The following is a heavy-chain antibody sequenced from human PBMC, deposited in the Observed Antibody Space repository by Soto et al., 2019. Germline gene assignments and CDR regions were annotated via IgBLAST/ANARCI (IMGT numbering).Heavy chain of an antibody. Sequence: SWVRQPPGKGLEWIGYIYYSGSTYYNPSLKSRVTISVDTSKNQFSLKLSSVTAADTAVYYCARVLAAAGPGAFDIWGQGTMVTVSS. D-gene: IGHD6-13*01. V-gene: IGHV4-30-4*08. J-gene: IGHJ3*02. CDR2: IYYSGST. CDR3: ARVLAAAGPGAFDI.